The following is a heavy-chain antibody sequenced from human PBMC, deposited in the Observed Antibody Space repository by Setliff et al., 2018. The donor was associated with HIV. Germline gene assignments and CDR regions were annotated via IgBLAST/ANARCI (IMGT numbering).Heavy chain of an antibody. CDR1: GFSLNIPGVG. J-gene: IGHJ4*02. D-gene: IGHD6-19*01. CDR2: IYWDDDK. V-gene: IGHV2-5*02. CDR3: AHNHLAVAGSHYFDY. Sequence: GSGPTLVNPTQTLTLTCTFSGFSLNIPGVGVGWIRQPPGKALEWLALIYWDDDKRYSPSLKSRLTITKDTSKNQVLLTMINMDPLDTATYYCAHNHLAVAGSHYFDYWGQGTLVTVSS.